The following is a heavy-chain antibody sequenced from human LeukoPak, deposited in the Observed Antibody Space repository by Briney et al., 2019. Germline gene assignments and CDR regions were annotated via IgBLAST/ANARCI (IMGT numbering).Heavy chain of an antibody. CDR3: ARAYHSSWYLNWFDP. D-gene: IGHD6-13*01. CDR1: GVSISGDY. V-gene: IGHV4-59*08. CDR2: IYYSGST. J-gene: IGHJ5*02. Sequence: SETLSLTCTVSGVSISGDYWSWIRQPPGKGLEWIGYIYYSGSTNYNPSLKSRVTISVDTSKNQFSLKLSSVTAADTAVYYCARAYHSSWYLNWFDPWGQGTLVTVSS.